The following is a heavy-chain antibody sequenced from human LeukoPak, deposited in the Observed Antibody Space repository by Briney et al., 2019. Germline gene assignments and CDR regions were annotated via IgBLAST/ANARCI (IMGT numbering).Heavy chain of an antibody. CDR3: ARVRYFDWLFKD. J-gene: IGHJ4*02. V-gene: IGHV3-53*01. D-gene: IGHD3-9*01. CDR1: GFTVSSNY. CDR2: IYSSGST. Sequence: PGGSLRLSCAASGFTVSSNYMSWVRQAPGKGLEWVSVIYSSGSTYYTDSVKGRSTISRDNSKNTLYLQMNSLRAEDTAVYFCARVRYFDWLFKDWGQGTLVTVSS.